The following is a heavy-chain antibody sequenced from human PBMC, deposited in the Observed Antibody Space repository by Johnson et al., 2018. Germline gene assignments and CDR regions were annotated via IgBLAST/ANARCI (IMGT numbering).Heavy chain of an antibody. CDR3: ARAAEVGPRDAFDI. V-gene: IGHV1-69*01. Sequence: QVQLVESGAEVKKPGSSVKVSCKASGGTFTSYAFGWVRQAPGQGLEWVGGIIPIFGTADYAQRFQGRVTITADESTSTAYMELSSLRSEDTAVYFCARAAEVGPRDAFDIWGQGTMVTVSS. CDR2: IIPIFGTA. CDR1: GGTFTSYA. D-gene: IGHD2-15*01. J-gene: IGHJ3*02.